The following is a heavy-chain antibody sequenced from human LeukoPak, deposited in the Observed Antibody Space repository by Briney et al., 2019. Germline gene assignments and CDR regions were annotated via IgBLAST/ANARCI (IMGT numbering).Heavy chain of an antibody. CDR1: GYTFTSDY. J-gene: IGHJ3*02. CDR3: VASCSSTSCPSGVFAFDS. Sequence: ASLKVSCKASGYTFTSDYMHWVRQAPGQGLEWMGIIYPSGGSTSYAQKFQGRVTMTRDMSTSTVYMELSSPRSEDTAVYYCVASCSSTSCPSGVFAFDSWVQARMV. D-gene: IGHD2-2*01. V-gene: IGHV1-46*01. CDR2: IYPSGGST.